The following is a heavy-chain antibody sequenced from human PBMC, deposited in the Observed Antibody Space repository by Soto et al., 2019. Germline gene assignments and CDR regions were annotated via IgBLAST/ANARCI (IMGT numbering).Heavy chain of an antibody. Sequence: QITLKESGPTLVKPTQTLTLTCTFSGFSLSTSGVGVGWIRQPPGKALEWLALIYWDDDKRYSPSLKSRLTITKDTSNNQVVLTMTNMDPVDTATYYCARSLDILTGRGAFDIWGQGTMVTVSS. J-gene: IGHJ3*02. CDR3: ARSLDILTGRGAFDI. CDR2: IYWDDDK. D-gene: IGHD3-9*01. V-gene: IGHV2-5*02. CDR1: GFSLSTSGVG.